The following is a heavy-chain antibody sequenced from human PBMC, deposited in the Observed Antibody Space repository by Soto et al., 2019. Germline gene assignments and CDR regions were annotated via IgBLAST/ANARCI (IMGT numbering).Heavy chain of an antibody. V-gene: IGHV1-2*04. CDR3: ARDLTISGDTYYYYYGMDV. J-gene: IGHJ6*02. D-gene: IGHD3-3*01. CDR2: INPNSGGT. Sequence: ASVKVSCKASGYTFTGYYMHWVRQAPGQGLEWMGWINPNSGGTNYAQKFQGWVTMTRDTSISTAYMELSRLRSDDTAVYYCARDLTISGDTYYYYYGMDVWGQGTTVTVSS. CDR1: GYTFTGYY.